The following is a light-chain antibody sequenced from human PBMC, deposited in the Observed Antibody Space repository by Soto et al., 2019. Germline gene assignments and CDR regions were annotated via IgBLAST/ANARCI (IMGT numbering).Light chain of an antibody. CDR1: QSVSTN. J-gene: IGKJ4*01. CDR2: DAS. Sequence: VITQSPGTLSVSPGETAPLSCGTSQSVSTNLAWYQQKPGQPPRLLIYDASTRATGIPARFRGSGSGTEFTLTISYLRPEDFAVYFCQQYHDWVTFGGGTKVDIK. CDR3: QQYHDWVT. V-gene: IGKV3D-15*01.